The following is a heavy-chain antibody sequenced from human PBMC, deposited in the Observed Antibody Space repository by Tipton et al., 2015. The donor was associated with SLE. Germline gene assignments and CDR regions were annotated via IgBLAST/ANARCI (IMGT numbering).Heavy chain of an antibody. Sequence: TLSLTCAVYGGSFSGYYWSWIRQPPGKGLGWIGEINHSGSTNYNPSLKSRVTISVDTSKNQFSLKLSSVTAADTAVYYCARQLRFFDYWGQGTLVTVSS. D-gene: IGHD5-12*01. V-gene: IGHV4-34*01. CDR1: GGSFSGYY. CDR2: INHSGST. CDR3: ARQLRFFDY. J-gene: IGHJ4*02.